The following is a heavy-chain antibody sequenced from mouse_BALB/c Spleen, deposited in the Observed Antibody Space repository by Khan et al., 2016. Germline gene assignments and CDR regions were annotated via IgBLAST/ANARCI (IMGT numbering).Heavy chain of an antibody. CDR2: IRNKATGYTT. CDR3: ARDSGRLRVAMDY. CDR1: GFTFTDYY. Sequence: EVELVESGGGLVQPGGSLRLSCATSGFTFTDYYMSWVRQPPGKALEWLGFIRNKATGYTTEYSASVKGRFTISRDNSQSILYLQMNTLRAEDSATYYCARDSGRLRVAMDYWGQGTSVTVSS. V-gene: IGHV7-3*02. J-gene: IGHJ4*01. D-gene: IGHD2-4*01.